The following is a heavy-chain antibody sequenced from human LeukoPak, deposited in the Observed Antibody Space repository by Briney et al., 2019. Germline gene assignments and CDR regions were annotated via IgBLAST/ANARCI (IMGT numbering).Heavy chain of an antibody. J-gene: IGHJ5*02. V-gene: IGHV3-21*01. CDR1: GFTFSTYT. CDR2: ISGSSSYI. D-gene: IGHD4/OR15-4a*01. CDR3: VRIPNSANFPNWFDP. Sequence: GGSLRLSCAASGFTFSTYTMNWVRQTPGKGLERVSSISGSSSYIYYADSVKGRFTISRDNAKNSLYLQMNSLRADDTAVYYCVRIPNSANFPNWFDPWAREPWSPSPQ.